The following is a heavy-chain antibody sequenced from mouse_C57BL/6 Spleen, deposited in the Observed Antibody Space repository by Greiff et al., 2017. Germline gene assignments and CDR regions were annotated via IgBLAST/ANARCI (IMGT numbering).Heavy chain of an antibody. CDR3: TRGLRRRYWYFDV. CDR2: IRNKANNHAT. CDR1: GFTFSDAW. J-gene: IGHJ1*03. Sequence: LQQSGGGLVQPGGSMKLSCAASGFTFSDAWMDWVRQSPEKGLEWVAEIRNKANNHATYYAESVKGRFTISRDDSKSSVYLQMNSLRAEDTGIYYCTRGLRRRYWYFDVWGTGTTVTVSS. D-gene: IGHD3-1*01. V-gene: IGHV6-6*01.